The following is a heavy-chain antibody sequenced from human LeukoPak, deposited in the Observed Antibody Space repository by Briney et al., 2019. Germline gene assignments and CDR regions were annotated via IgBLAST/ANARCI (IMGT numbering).Heavy chain of an antibody. CDR3: ARGRPYYYDSSGYYPYDAFDI. Sequence: GGSLRLSCAASGFTVSSNYMSWVRQVPGKGLEWVSVIYSGGSTYYADSVKGRFTISRDNSKNTLYLQMNSLRAEDTAVYYCARGRPYYYDSSGYYPYDAFDIWGQGTMVTVSS. CDR1: GFTVSSNY. J-gene: IGHJ3*02. V-gene: IGHV3-53*01. CDR2: IYSGGST. D-gene: IGHD3-22*01.